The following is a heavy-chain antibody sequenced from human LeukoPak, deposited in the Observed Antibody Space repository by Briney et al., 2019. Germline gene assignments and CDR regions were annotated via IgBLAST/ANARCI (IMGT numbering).Heavy chain of an antibody. CDR2: INPNSGGT. D-gene: IGHD3-22*01. J-gene: IGHJ3*02. Sequence: ASVKVSCKASGYTFGGYYLHWVRQAPGQGLEWMGWINPNSGGTNYAQNFQGRVTMARDTSISTAYMELSELRSDDTAVYYCARVHSVVPPSDAFDIWGQGTMVTVSS. CDR1: GYTFGGYY. CDR3: ARVHSVVPPSDAFDI. V-gene: IGHV1-2*02.